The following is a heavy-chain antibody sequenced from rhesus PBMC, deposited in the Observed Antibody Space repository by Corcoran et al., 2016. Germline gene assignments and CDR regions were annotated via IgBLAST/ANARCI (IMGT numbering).Heavy chain of an antibody. V-gene: IGHV4-99*01. CDR2: ISGSTGST. D-gene: IGHD4-29*01. CDR1: GYSLSSGYH. CDR3: ARNLYGSSFDY. J-gene: IGHJ4*01. Sequence: QVQLQESGPGLVRPSDTLSLTGAVSGYSLSSGYHWGWLRQPPGKGLEYIGDISGSTGSTYYNPSLKSRVTISKDTSKNQFSLKLSSVTAADTAVYYCARNLYGSSFDYWGQGVLVTVSS.